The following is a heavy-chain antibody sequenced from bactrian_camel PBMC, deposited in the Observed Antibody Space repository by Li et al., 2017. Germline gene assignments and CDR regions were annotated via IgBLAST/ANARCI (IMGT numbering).Heavy chain of an antibody. J-gene: IGHJ4*01. CDR3: AAVSTGPCLSVISRGSPQRGDFQF. CDR1: GYTRGRFY. V-gene: IGHV3S55*01. CDR2: VDRGGFS. D-gene: IGHD7*01. Sequence: HVQLVESGGGSVRTGGSLRLSCQISGYTRGRFYMAWFRQSTGKEREAVADVDRGGFSTYAESVKGRITISHDNTKNTHFLEMSNLQPEDSAVYYCAAVSTGPCLSVISRGSPQRGDFQFWGQGTQVTVS.